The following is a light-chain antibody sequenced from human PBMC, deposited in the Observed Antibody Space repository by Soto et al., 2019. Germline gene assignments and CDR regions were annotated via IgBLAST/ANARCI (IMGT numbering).Light chain of an antibody. V-gene: IGLV2-14*01. CDR1: SSDVGANDY. J-gene: IGLJ1*01. CDR2: EVI. Sequence: ALADPASVTVSPGHSITLSFTGTSSDVGANDYVSWYQQHPGKAPKLIIYEVIIRPSGVSDRFSGSKSGNTASLTISGLQPEDEADYYCSSYTSTNTLGGVFGTGTKVTVL. CDR3: SSYTSTNTLGGV.